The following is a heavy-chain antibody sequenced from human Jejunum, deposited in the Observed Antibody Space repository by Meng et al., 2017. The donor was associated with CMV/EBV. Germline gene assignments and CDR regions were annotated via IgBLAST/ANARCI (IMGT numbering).Heavy chain of an antibody. D-gene: IGHD4-17*01. Sequence: FSSYAMSWVRQAPGKGLEWVSAISGSGDRTHTADSVKGRFTISRDNSKNTLFLQMSSLRAEDTAVYYCAKSSMGPTVTTAGVGDYWGQGALVTVSS. V-gene: IGHV3-23*01. J-gene: IGHJ4*02. CDR1: FSSYA. CDR3: AKSSMGPTVTTAGVGDY. CDR2: ISGSGDRT.